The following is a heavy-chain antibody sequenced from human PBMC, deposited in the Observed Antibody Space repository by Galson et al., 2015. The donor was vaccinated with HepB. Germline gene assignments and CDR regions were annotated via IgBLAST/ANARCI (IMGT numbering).Heavy chain of an antibody. CDR1: GFTFSSYA. D-gene: IGHD6-13*01. CDR2: IYSGGST. Sequence: LRLSCAASGFTFSSYAMSWVRQAPGKGLEWVSLIYSGGSTYYADSVKGRFIISRDNSKNTLYLQMNSLRAEDTALYYCARRGSSSWSFDYWGQGTLVTVS. CDR3: ARRGSSSWSFDY. V-gene: IGHV3-23*03. J-gene: IGHJ4*02.